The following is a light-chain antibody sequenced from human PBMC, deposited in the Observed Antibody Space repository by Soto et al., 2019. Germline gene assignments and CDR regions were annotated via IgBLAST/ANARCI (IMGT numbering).Light chain of an antibody. CDR3: QQYGSLPHT. Sequence: DIVLTQSPATLSLSPGARATLSCRSSQSVSSTYFAWYQQKPGQAPRLLIYGASTRATGIPDRFSGSGSGTDFTLTISRLEPEDFAVYYCQQYGSLPHTFGQGTRLEIK. V-gene: IGKV3-20*01. CDR2: GAS. J-gene: IGKJ2*01. CDR1: QSVSSTY.